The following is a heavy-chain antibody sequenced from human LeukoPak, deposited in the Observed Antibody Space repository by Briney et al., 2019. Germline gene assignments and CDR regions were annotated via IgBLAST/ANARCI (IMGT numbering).Heavy chain of an antibody. CDR2: IYYSGKT. CDR3: ARSPVLYHFDY. Sequence: SETLFLTRTVSGGSISSYYWSWIRQPPGKGLEWIGYIYYSGKTDYNPSLKSRVTISLDTSKNQFSLKLSSVTAADTAVYYCARSPVLYHFDYWGQGTLVTVSS. V-gene: IGHV4-59*01. J-gene: IGHJ4*02. D-gene: IGHD5/OR15-5a*01. CDR1: GGSISSYY.